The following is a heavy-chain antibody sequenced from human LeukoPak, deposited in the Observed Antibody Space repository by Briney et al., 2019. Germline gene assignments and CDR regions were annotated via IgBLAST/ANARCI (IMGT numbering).Heavy chain of an antibody. D-gene: IGHD3-3*01. Sequence: ASVKVSCKTSGYTFSGNGITWVRQAPGQGLEWMGWISPFNGETNAQKPQGRVAMTTDPSTSTAYMELRSLRPDDTAVYYCARVRTRVFGAYYYMDVWGKGTTVTVSS. V-gene: IGHV1-18*01. CDR2: ISPFNGET. J-gene: IGHJ6*03. CDR1: GYTFSGNG. CDR3: ARVRTRVFGAYYYMDV.